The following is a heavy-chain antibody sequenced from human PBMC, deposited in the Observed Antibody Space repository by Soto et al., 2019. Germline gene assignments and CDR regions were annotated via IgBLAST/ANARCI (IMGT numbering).Heavy chain of an antibody. Sequence: GGSLRLSCAASGFTFDDYAMHWVRQAPGKGLEWVSGISWNSGSIGYADSVKGRFTISRDNAKNSLYLQMNSLRADDTALYYCAKGYCTSSNCYYYYYMDVWGKGTTVTVS. D-gene: IGHD2-2*01. V-gene: IGHV3-9*01. CDR1: GFTFDDYA. J-gene: IGHJ6*03. CDR2: ISWNSGSI. CDR3: AKGYCTSSNCYYYYYMDV.